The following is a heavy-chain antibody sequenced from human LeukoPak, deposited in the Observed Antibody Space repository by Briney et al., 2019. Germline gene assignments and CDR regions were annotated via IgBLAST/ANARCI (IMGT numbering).Heavy chain of an antibody. CDR3: ARKYSSGWPPARAFDI. J-gene: IGHJ3*02. CDR1: GGSFSGYY. D-gene: IGHD6-19*01. CDR2: INHSGST. V-gene: IGHV4-34*01. Sequence: TSETLSLTCAVYGGSFSGYYWSWIRQPPGKGLEWIGEINHSGSTNYNPSLKRRVTISVDTSKNQFSLKLSSVTAADTAVYYCARKYSSGWPPARAFDIWGQGTMVTVSS.